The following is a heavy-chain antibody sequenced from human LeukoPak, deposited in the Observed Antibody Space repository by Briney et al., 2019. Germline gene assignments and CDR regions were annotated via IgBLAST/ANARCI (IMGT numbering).Heavy chain of an antibody. CDR3: AKQGLSSGWSFDY. J-gene: IGHJ4*02. CDR1: GFTFSSYS. Sequence: GGSLRLSCAASGFTFSSYSMNWVRQAPGKGLEWVSSISSSSSYIYYADSVKGRFTISRDNAKNSLYLQMNSLRAEDTAVYYCAKQGLSSGWSFDYWGQGTLVTVSS. D-gene: IGHD6-19*01. CDR2: ISSSSSYI. V-gene: IGHV3-21*04.